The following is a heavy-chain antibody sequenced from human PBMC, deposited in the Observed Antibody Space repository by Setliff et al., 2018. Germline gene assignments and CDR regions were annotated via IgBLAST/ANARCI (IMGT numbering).Heavy chain of an antibody. CDR1: GYTFTSYG. D-gene: IGHD1-20*01. V-gene: IGHV1-18*01. CDR2: ISAYNGNT. J-gene: IGHJ4*02. Sequence: ASVKVSCKASGYTFTSYGISWVRQAPGQGLEWMGWISAYNGNTNYAQKLQGRVTMTTDTSTSTAYMELRSLRSDDTAVYYCARDLHRISTQTPFDYWGQGTPVTVSS. CDR3: ARDLHRISTQTPFDY.